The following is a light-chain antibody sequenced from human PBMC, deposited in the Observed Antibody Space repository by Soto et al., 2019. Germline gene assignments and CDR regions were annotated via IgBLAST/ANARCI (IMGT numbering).Light chain of an antibody. CDR2: DAS. V-gene: IGKV3-11*01. CDR3: QQRSDWPLT. J-gene: IGKJ4*01. CDR1: QSVSSY. Sequence: EIVLTQSPTTLYLSPRERATLSCRASQSVSSYFAWYQQKPGQAPRLLIYDASTRAAGIPARFSGSGSGTDFTLTISSLEPEDFAVYYCQQRSDWPLTFGGGTKVEIK.